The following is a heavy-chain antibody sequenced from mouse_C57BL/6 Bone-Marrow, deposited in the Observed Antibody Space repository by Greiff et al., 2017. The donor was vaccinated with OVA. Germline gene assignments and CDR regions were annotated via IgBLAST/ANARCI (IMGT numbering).Heavy chain of an antibody. Sequence: QVQLQQSGAELVKPGASVKLSCKASGYTFTSYWMHWVKQRPGQGLEWIGMIHPNSGSTNYNEKVKNKATLTVDKSSSTAYMQLSSLTSEDSAVYYCARDLLWPFAYWGQGTLVTVSA. CDR1: GYTFTSYW. CDR3: ARDLLWPFAY. D-gene: IGHD2-1*01. V-gene: IGHV1-64*01. CDR2: IHPNSGST. J-gene: IGHJ3*01.